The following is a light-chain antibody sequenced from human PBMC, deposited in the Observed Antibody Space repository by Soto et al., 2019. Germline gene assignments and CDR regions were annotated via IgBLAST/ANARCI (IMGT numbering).Light chain of an antibody. CDR3: QSADSSGTYVV. V-gene: IGLV3-25*03. CDR1: ALPKQY. Sequence: SYELTQPPSVSVSPGQTARITCSGDALPKQYAYWYQQKPGQAPVLVIYKDSERPSGIPERFSGSSSGTTVTLTISGVQADDEADYYCQSADSSGTYVVFVGGTKLTLL. CDR2: KDS. J-gene: IGLJ2*01.